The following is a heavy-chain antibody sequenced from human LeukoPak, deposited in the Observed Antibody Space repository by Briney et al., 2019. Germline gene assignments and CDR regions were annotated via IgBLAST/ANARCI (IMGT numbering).Heavy chain of an antibody. V-gene: IGHV1-69*13. CDR1: GGTFSSYA. J-gene: IGHJ4*02. D-gene: IGHD3-22*01. CDR3: AREGYYDSSGKTDY. Sequence: ASVKVPCKASGGTFSSYAISWVRQAPGQGLEWMGGIIPIFGTANYAQKFQGRVTITADESTSTAYMELSSLRSEDTAVYYCAREGYYDSSGKTDYWGQGTLVTVSS. CDR2: IIPIFGTA.